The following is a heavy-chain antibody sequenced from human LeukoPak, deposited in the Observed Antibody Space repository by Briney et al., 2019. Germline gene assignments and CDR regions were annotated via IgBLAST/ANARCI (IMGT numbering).Heavy chain of an antibody. D-gene: IGHD2-2*01. CDR1: GFTFDDYA. CDR2: ISWNSGSI. CDR3: AKDMVPAAIGDAFDI. Sequence: GGSLRLSCAASGFTFDDYAMHWVRQAPGKGLEWVSGISWNSGSIGYADSVKGRFTISRDNAKNSLYLQMNSLRAEDTALYYCAKDMVPAAIGDAFDIWGQGTMVTVSS. V-gene: IGHV3-9*01. J-gene: IGHJ3*02.